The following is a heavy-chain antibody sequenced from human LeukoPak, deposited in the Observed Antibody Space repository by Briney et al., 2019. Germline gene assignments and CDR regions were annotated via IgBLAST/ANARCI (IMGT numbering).Heavy chain of an antibody. D-gene: IGHD3-22*01. CDR2: IWFDGIRK. J-gene: IGHJ3*02. CDR1: GFTFSNYG. CDR3: ARDLEDSSPFGAFDM. Sequence: SGGSLRLSCAASGFTFSNYGMHWVRQVPGKGLEWVAAIWFDGIRKYYADSVKGRHTISRDNSKNTLYLQMNSLRAEDTAVYYCARDLEDSSPFGAFDMWGQGTMVTVSS. V-gene: IGHV3-33*01.